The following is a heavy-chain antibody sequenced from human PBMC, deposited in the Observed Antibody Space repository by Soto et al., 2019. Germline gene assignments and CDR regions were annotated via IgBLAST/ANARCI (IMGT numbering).Heavy chain of an antibody. CDR3: AKVPYKNWNYLYFDY. V-gene: IGHV3-23*01. D-gene: IGHD1-7*01. Sequence: GGSLRLSCAASGFTFSSYVMTWVRQAPGKGLEWVSGISGSGGNTNYADSVKGRFTISRDNSKNTLYLQMNSLRAEDSAVYYCAKVPYKNWNYLYFDYWGQGTLVTVPQ. CDR2: ISGSGGNT. CDR1: GFTFSSYV. J-gene: IGHJ4*02.